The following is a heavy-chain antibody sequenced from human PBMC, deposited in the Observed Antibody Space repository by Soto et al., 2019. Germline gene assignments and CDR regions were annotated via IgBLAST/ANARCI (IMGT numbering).Heavy chain of an antibody. J-gene: IGHJ6*02. CDR1: GGTFSSYA. CDR3: ARGEGGWFGELLYSYYGMDV. CDR2: IIPIFGTA. D-gene: IGHD3-10*01. V-gene: IGHV1-69*01. Sequence: QVQLVQSGAEVKKPGSSVKGSCKASGGTFSSYAISWVRQAPGQGLEWMGGIIPIFGTANYAQKFQGRVTITADQSTRTAYLELSSLRSEDTAVYYRARGEGGWFGELLYSYYGMDVWGQGTTVTVSS.